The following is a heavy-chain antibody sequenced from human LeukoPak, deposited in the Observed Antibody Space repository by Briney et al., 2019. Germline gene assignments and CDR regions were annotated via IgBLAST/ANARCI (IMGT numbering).Heavy chain of an antibody. Sequence: ASVKVSCKASGYTFTSYGIIWVRQAPGQGLEWMGWLSANNGYTNYAQKLQGRVTMTTDTSTTTAYMELTSLTSDDTAVYYCARDEHYYGSGTYYRRASTFDIWGQGTMVTVSS. CDR1: GYTFTSYG. J-gene: IGHJ3*02. CDR2: LSANNGYT. V-gene: IGHV1-18*04. CDR3: ARDEHYYGSGTYYRRASTFDI. D-gene: IGHD3-10*01.